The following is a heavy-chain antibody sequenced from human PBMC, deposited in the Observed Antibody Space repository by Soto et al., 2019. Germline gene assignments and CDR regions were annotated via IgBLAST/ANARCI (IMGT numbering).Heavy chain of an antibody. D-gene: IGHD1-26*01. CDR2: TRNKGNSYTT. V-gene: IGHV3-72*01. CDR1: GFTFSDHH. Sequence: EVQLVESGGALVQPGGSLRLSCAASGFTFSDHHMDWVRQAPGKGLEWVGRTRNKGNSYTTEYAASVKGRLTISRDESHNTLYLQMNRLNTGATTVYYSAAVGATRAYWGQGTRVSVSS. CDR3: AAVGATRAY. J-gene: IGHJ4*02.